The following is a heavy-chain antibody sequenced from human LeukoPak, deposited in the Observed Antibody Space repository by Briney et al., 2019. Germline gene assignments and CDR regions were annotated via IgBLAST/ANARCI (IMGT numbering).Heavy chain of an antibody. J-gene: IGHJ4*02. CDR3: DGSDF. V-gene: IGHV3-23*01. CDR1: GFAFASYA. D-gene: IGHD3/OR15-3a*01. CDR2: ISESGSQT. Sequence: GGSLRLSCAASGFAFASYAMGWVRQPPGKGLEWVSTISESGSQTHYADSVQGRFTISRDNSKNTLHLQLNNLRAEDTAIYYCDGSDFWGQGTLVTVSS.